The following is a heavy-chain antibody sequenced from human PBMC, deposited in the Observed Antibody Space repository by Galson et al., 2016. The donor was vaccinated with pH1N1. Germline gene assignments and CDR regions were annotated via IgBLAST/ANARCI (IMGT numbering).Heavy chain of an antibody. V-gene: IGHV4-61*02. CDR1: GGSISSSIYY. CDR3: ARDWVALTGIFDY. CDR2: MYTSGTT. J-gene: IGHJ4*02. Sequence: TLSLTCTVSGGSISSSIYYWNWIRQPAGKGLEWIGRMYTSGTTTYNPSLESRVSISVDTSKNQFSLRLSSVTAADTAVYFCARDWVALTGIFDYWGQGALVTVSS. D-gene: IGHD3-10*01.